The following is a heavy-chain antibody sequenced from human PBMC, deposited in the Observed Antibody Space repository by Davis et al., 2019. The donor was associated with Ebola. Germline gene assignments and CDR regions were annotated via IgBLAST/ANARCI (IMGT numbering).Heavy chain of an antibody. CDR2: IRSKANSYAT. CDR1: GFTFSGSA. CDR3: TTTTSYFDY. Sequence: PGGSLRLSCAASGFTFSGSAMHWVRQASGKGLEWVGRIRSKANSYATACAASVKGRFTISSADSKNTAYLQMNSLKTEDTAVYYCTTTTSYFDYWGQGTLVTVSS. D-gene: IGHD1-14*01. V-gene: IGHV3-73*01. J-gene: IGHJ4*02.